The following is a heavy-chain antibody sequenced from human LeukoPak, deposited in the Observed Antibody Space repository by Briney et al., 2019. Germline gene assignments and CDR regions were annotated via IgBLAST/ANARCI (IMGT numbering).Heavy chain of an antibody. V-gene: IGHV1-18*01. CDR3: ARAIMGGTYYDILTGPYYFDY. CDR2: ISAYNGNT. CDR1: GYTFTSYG. J-gene: IGHJ4*02. Sequence: ASVKVSCKASGYTFTSYGSSWVRQAPGQGLEWMGWISAYNGNTNYAQRLQGRVTMTTDTSTSTAYMELRSLRSDDTAVYYCARAIMGGTYYDILTGPYYFDYWGQGTLVTVSS. D-gene: IGHD3-9*01.